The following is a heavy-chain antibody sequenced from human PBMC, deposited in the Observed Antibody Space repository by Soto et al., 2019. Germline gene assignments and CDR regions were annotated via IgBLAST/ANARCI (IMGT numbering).Heavy chain of an antibody. V-gene: IGHV4-4*02. D-gene: IGHD2-15*01. J-gene: IGHJ5*02. Sequence: SETLSLTCAVSSGTISSSNWWTWVRQPPGKGLEWIGEINQSGSPNYNPTHRSRVTISVDKSKSQFFLKLNSVTASDTAIYYCAGLGMVAAHREFDPWGQGTLVTVSS. CDR3: AGLGMVAAHREFDP. CDR1: SGTISSSNW. CDR2: INQSGSP.